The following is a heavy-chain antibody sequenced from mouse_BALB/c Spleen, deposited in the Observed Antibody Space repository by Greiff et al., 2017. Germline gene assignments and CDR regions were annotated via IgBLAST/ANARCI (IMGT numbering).Heavy chain of an antibody. J-gene: IGHJ1*01. CDR2: INPYNGAT. Sequence: VHLQQSGPELVKPGASVKISCKASGYSFTGYYMHWVKQSLVTSLEWIGRINPYNGATSYNQNFKDKASLTVDKSSSTAYMELHSLTSEASAVYDCARRNYCYFDVWGAGTTVTVSS. V-gene: IGHV1-31*01. CDR3: ARRNYCYFDV. CDR1: GYSFTGYY.